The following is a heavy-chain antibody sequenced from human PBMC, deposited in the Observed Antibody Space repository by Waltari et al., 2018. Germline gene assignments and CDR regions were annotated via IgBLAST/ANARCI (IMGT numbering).Heavy chain of an antibody. CDR2: INHSGST. J-gene: IGHJ5*02. D-gene: IGHD3-3*01. CDR1: GGSFSGYY. CDR3: ARARRITIFGVVIRGWFDP. Sequence: QVQLQQWGAGLLKPSETLSLTCAVYGGSFSGYYWSWIRQHPGKGLEWIGEINHSGSTNYNPSLKSRVTISVDTSKNQLSLKLSSVTAADTAVYYCARARRITIFGVVIRGWFDPWGQGTLVTVSS. V-gene: IGHV4-34*01.